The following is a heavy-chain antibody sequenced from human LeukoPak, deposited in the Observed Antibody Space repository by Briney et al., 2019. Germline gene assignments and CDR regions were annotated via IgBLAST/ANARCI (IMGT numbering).Heavy chain of an antibody. CDR3: ARDKDPEAGDYYYGMDV. CDR1: GGTFISYA. J-gene: IGHJ6*04. D-gene: IGHD3-10*01. V-gene: IGHV1-69*01. Sequence: GASVKVSCKASGGTFISYAISWVRQPPGQGLEGMGGIIPIFGTANYAQKFQGRVTITADESTSTAYMELSSLRSEDTAVYYCARDKDPEAGDYYYGMDVWGKGTTVTVSS. CDR2: IIPIFGTA.